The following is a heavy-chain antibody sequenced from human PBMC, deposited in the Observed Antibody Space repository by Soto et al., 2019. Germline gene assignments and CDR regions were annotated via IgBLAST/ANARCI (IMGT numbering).Heavy chain of an antibody. CDR3: AKELGLWSGYLDAFDI. CDR2: TSYDGTKK. V-gene: IGHV3-30*18. D-gene: IGHD3-3*01. Sequence: QVQLVESGGGVVQPGRSRRLSCAASGFIFSNYGMHWVRQAPGKGLGWVAVTSYDGTKKYYGDSVKGRFSISRDNSMNTLYLQMDSLSAEDTDVYYCAKELGLWSGYLDAFDIWGQGTMVTVS. J-gene: IGHJ3*02. CDR1: GFIFSNYG.